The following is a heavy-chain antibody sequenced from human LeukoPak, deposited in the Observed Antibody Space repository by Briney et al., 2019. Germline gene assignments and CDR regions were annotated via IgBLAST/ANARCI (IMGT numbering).Heavy chain of an antibody. V-gene: IGHV4-39*01. Sequence: SETLSLTCTVSGGSISSSSYYWGWIRQPPGKGLEWIGSIYYSGSTYYNPSLKSRVTISVDTSKNQFSLNLSSVTAADTAVYYCARLYYDSSGYYQICYFNYWGQGTLVTVSS. CDR1: GGSISSSSYY. J-gene: IGHJ4*02. CDR2: IYYSGST. CDR3: ARLYYDSSGYYQICYFNY. D-gene: IGHD3-22*01.